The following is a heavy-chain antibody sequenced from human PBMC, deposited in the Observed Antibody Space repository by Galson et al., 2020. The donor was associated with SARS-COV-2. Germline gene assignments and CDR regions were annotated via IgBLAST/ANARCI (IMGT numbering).Heavy chain of an antibody. CDR3: ARVFVVVPAALGGYYFDY. Sequence: SVKVSCKASGGTFSSYAISWVRQAPGQGLEWMGGIIPIFGTANYAQKFQGRVTITADESTSTAYMELSSLRSEDTAVYYCARVFVVVPAALGGYYFDYWGQGTLVTVSS. CDR2: IIPIFGTA. CDR1: GGTFSSYA. V-gene: IGHV1-69*13. D-gene: IGHD2-2*01. J-gene: IGHJ4*02.